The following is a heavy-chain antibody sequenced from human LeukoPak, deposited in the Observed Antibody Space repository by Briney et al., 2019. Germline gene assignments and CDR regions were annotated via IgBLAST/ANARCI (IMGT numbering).Heavy chain of an antibody. J-gene: IGHJ4*02. CDR1: GYTFTSYG. CDR2: ISAYSNNT. CDR3: ARDVGSYSRNLYYFDY. Sequence: ASVRVSCKASGYTFTSYGISWVRQAPGRGVEGMGWISAYSNNTNYAQKFQGRVTMTTDTSTSTAYMELMSLTSDDTGVYYCARDVGSYSRNLYYFDYWGQGTLVTVSS. V-gene: IGHV1-18*01. D-gene: IGHD5-18*01.